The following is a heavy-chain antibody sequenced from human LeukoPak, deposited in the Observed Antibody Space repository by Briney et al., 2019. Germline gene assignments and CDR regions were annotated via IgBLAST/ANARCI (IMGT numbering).Heavy chain of an antibody. Sequence: SETLSLTCTVSGGSIISNSYYWGWIRQPPGKGLGWIGSIYYSGSPYYNASLKGRVTISVDTSKNQFSLKLSSVTAADAAVYYCARGGCSGGGCYFNYFDCWGQGTLVSVS. D-gene: IGHD2-15*01. CDR3: ARGGCSGGGCYFNYFDC. V-gene: IGHV4-39*07. CDR1: GGSIISNSYY. J-gene: IGHJ4*02. CDR2: IYYSGSP.